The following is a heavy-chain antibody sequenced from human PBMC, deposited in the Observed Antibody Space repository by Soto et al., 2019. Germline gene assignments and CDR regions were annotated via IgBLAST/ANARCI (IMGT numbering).Heavy chain of an antibody. D-gene: IGHD2-2*01. V-gene: IGHV1-69*13. CDR3: ARTEGYCSSTSCYEDYYYYYGMDV. J-gene: IGHJ6*02. CDR1: GGTFSSYA. CDR2: IIPIFGTA. Sequence: ASVKVSCKASGGTFSSYAISWVRQAPGQGLEWMGGIIPIFGTANYAQKFQGRVTITADESTSTAYMELSSLRSEDTAVYYCARTEGYCSSTSCYEDYYYYYGMDVWGQGTTVTVSS.